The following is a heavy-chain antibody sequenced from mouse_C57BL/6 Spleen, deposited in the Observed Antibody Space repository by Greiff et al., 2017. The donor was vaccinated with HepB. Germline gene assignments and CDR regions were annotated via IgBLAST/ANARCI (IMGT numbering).Heavy chain of an antibody. CDR3: ARSEDYDEFAY. V-gene: IGHV1-64*01. CDR2: IHPNSGST. D-gene: IGHD2-4*01. CDR1: GYTFTSYW. J-gene: IGHJ3*01. Sequence: QVQLQQPGAELVKPGASVKLSCKASGYTFTSYWMHWVKQRPGQGLEWIGMIHPNSGSTNYNEKFKSKATLTVDKSSSTAYMQLSSLTSVDSAVYYCARSEDYDEFAYWGQGTLVTVSA.